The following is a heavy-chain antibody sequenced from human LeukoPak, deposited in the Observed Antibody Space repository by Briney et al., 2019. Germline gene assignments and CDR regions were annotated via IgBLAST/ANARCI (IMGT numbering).Heavy chain of an antibody. J-gene: IGHJ5*02. CDR3: ARDLIAVRPGWFDP. CDR1: GYTLTIYG. CDR2: ISAYNGNT. D-gene: IGHD6-6*01. V-gene: IGHV1-18*01. Sequence: GASVKVSCKASGYTLTIYGISWVRLAPGQGLEWMGWISAYNGNTNYAQQFQGRVTMTTDTSMSTAYMELRSLRSDDTAVYYCARDLIAVRPGWFDPWGQGSLVTVSS.